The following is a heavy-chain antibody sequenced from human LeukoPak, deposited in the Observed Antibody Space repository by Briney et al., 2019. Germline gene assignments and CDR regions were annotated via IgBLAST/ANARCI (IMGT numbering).Heavy chain of an antibody. CDR3: AREPAGYNFDY. J-gene: IGHJ4*02. CDR2: ISSSSSYI. Sequence: GGSLRLSCAASGFTFNSYMMNWVRPAPGKGLEWVSFISSSSSYIYYADSVKGRFTISRDNAKNSLYLQMNSLRAEDTAVYYCAREPAGYNFDYWGQGTLVTVSS. D-gene: IGHD5-24*01. V-gene: IGHV3-21*01. CDR1: GFTFNSYM.